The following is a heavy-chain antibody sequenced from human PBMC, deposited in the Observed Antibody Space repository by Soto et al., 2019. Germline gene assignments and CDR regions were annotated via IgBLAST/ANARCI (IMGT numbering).Heavy chain of an antibody. J-gene: IGHJ4*02. Sequence: QVQLVESGGGVGQPGRSLRLSCAASGFTFSSYGMHWVRQAPGKGLEWVAVIWYDGSNKYYADSVKGRFTISRDNSKNTLYLQMNSLIAEDTAVYYCARGTYYYDSSGYYPPGYWGQGTLVTVSS. CDR2: IWYDGSNK. V-gene: IGHV3-33*01. D-gene: IGHD3-22*01. CDR3: ARGTYYYDSSGYYPPGY. CDR1: GFTFSSYG.